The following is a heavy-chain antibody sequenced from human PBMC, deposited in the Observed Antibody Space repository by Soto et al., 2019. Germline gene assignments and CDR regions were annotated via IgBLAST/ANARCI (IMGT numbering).Heavy chain of an antibody. J-gene: IGHJ5*02. CDR1: GYTFTSYG. V-gene: IGHV1-18*04. Sequence: ASVKVSCKASGYTFTSYGISWVRQAPGQGLEWMGWISAYNGNTNYAQKLQGRVTMTADTSTSTAYMELRSLRSDDTAVYYCARDNGVVVITNWFDPWGQGTLVTVSS. CDR3: ARDNGVVVITNWFDP. CDR2: ISAYNGNT. D-gene: IGHD3-22*01.